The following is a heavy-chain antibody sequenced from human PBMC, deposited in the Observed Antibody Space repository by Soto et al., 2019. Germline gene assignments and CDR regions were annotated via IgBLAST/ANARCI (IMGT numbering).Heavy chain of an antibody. D-gene: IGHD2-8*01. V-gene: IGHV3-15*01. Sequence: EVQLVESGGDLVKPGESLRLSCAASGFTFSDAWMSWVRQVPGKGLEWVGHIKTKADGGATHYGTPVKGRFTISRDDSEATLFLQMNSLKSEDTAMYYCTTERAGYCPNGVCYPRLTQTFDNWGQGTLVTVSS. CDR1: GFTFSDAW. J-gene: IGHJ4*02. CDR2: IKTKADGGAT. CDR3: TTERAGYCPNGVCYPRLTQTFDN.